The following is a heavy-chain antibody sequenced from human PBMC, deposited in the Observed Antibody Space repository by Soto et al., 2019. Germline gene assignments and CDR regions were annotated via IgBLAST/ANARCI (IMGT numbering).Heavy chain of an antibody. V-gene: IGHV1-18*01. D-gene: IGHD6-13*01. J-gene: IGHJ4*02. CDR3: ARDFTKSSSWPYYFDY. CDR2: ISAYSGST. CDR1: GYTFTTYG. Sequence: QVQLVQSGAEVKKPGASVKVSCKASGYTFTTYGISWVRQAPGQGLEWMGWISAYSGSTTFAQKLQGRVTMTTDTSTTTAYMGLRSLTSDDTAVYYCARDFTKSSSWPYYFDYWGQGTLVTVSS.